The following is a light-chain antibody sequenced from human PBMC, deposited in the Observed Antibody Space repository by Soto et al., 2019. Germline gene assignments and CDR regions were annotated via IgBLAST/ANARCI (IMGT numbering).Light chain of an antibody. CDR2: EVS. CDR1: SSDVGGYNY. V-gene: IGLV2-8*01. Sequence: QSALTQPPSASGSPGQSVTISCTGTSSDVGGYNYVSWYQQHPGKAPKLMIYEVSKRPSGVPDRFSGSKSGNTASLTVSGLQAEDEADYYCRSYAGSNNKEVFGGGTKLTVL. J-gene: IGLJ2*01. CDR3: RSYAGSNNKEV.